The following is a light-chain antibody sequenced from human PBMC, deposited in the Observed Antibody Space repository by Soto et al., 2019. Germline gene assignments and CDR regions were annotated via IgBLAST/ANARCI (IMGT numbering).Light chain of an antibody. V-gene: IGLV2-11*01. CDR1: SSDVGGYNY. Sequence: QSALTQPRSVSGSPGQSVTISCTGTSSDVGGYNYVSWYQQHPGKAPKLMIYDVSKRPSGVPDRFSGSKSGNTASLTISGLQAEDGADYYCCSYAGSYTSFGTGTKAPS. J-gene: IGLJ1*01. CDR2: DVS. CDR3: CSYAGSYTS.